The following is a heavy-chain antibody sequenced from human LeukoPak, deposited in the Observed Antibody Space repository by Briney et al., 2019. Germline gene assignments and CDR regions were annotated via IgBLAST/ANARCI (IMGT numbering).Heavy chain of an antibody. Sequence: PGGSLRLSCAASGFSFSHYAIHWVRQAPGKGLEWVSLISYNGGNKYYADSVKGRFTISRDNAKNSLYLQMNSLRPEDTAVYYCAKFSSSGWSRSTNKWGQGTLVTVSS. D-gene: IGHD6-19*01. J-gene: IGHJ4*02. CDR2: ISYNGGNK. CDR1: GFSFSHYA. CDR3: AKFSSSGWSRSTNK. V-gene: IGHV3-30-3*02.